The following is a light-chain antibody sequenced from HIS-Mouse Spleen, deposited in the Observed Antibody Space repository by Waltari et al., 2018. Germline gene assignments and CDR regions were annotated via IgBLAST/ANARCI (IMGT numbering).Light chain of an antibody. CDR2: KDS. CDR3: YSAADKV. J-gene: IGLJ2*01. CDR1: VLAKKY. Sequence: SYELTQPSSVSVSPGQTARITCSGDVLAKKYARWFQQKPGQAPVLVIYKDSERPSGSPERFSGSSSGTTVTLTISGAQVEDEADYYCYSAADKVFGGGTKLTVL. V-gene: IGLV3-27*01.